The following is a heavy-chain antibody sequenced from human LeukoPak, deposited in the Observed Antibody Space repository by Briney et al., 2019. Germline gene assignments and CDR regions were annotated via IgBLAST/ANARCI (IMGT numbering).Heavy chain of an antibody. CDR3: ARLSITYGSGSYGDY. CDR1: GGSISNHY. CDR2: IYTSGST. V-gene: IGHV4-4*07. D-gene: IGHD3-10*01. J-gene: IGHJ4*02. Sequence: PSETLSLTCTVSGGSISNHYWSWIRQPAGKGLEWIGLIYTSGSTNYNPSLKSRVTMSVDTSKNHFSLKLSSVTAADTAVYYCARLSITYGSGSYGDYWGQGTLVTVSS.